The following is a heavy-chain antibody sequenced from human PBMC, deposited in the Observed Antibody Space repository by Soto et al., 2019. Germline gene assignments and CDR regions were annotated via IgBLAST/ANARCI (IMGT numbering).Heavy chain of an antibody. V-gene: IGHV3-23*01. CDR2: ISGSDDST. J-gene: IGHJ4*02. Sequence: PGGSLRLSCAASGFTFSSYAMSWVRQAPGKGLEWVSVISGSDDSTYYADSVKGRFTISRDNSKNTLYLQMNSLRAEDTAVYYSAKRSTSSTFDSCAQRTLVPVSS. D-gene: IGHD6-6*01. CDR3: AKRSTSSTFDS. CDR1: GFTFSSYA.